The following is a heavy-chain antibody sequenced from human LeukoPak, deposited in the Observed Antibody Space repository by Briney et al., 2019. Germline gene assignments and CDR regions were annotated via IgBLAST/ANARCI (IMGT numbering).Heavy chain of an antibody. Sequence: GASVKVSCKASGYTFATYYMFWVRQVPGQGPEWMGWTNPNNGRTNYAHNFQDRVTMTTDTSITTAYMELSRLKSDDTAVYYCATLSSWGVLGMDYWGQGTLVTVSS. CDR1: GYTFATYY. J-gene: IGHJ4*02. D-gene: IGHD2/OR15-2a*01. CDR3: ATLSSWGVLGMDY. CDR2: TNPNNGRT. V-gene: IGHV1-2*07.